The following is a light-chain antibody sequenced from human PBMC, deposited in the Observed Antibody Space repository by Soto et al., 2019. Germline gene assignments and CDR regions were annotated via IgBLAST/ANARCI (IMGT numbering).Light chain of an antibody. CDR1: SSDVGGYNY. J-gene: IGLJ1*01. CDR3: SSYTSSSTLYV. CDR2: EVS. V-gene: IGLV2-14*01. Sequence: QSALTQPASVSGSPGQSITISCTGTSSDVGGYNYVSWYQHHPGKAPKLMSYEVSNRPSGVSNRFSGSKSGNTASLTISGLQAEDEGDYYCSSYTSSSTLYVFGTGTKLTVL.